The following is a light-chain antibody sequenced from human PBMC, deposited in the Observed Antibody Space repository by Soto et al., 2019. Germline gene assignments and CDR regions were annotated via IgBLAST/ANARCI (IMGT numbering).Light chain of an antibody. V-gene: IGKV3-20*01. Sequence: EIVLTQSPGTLSLSIGERTTLSCRASQSVSRSSLTWYQQKPGQAPRLLISGASRRATGIPDRFSGSGSGTDFTLTISRLEPEDFAVYYCQQYGGSPPTFGGGTKVEI. CDR1: QSVSRSS. CDR3: QQYGGSPPT. CDR2: GAS. J-gene: IGKJ4*01.